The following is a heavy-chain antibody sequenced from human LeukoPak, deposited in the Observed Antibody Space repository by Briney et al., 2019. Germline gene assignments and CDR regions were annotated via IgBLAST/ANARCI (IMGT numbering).Heavy chain of an antibody. V-gene: IGHV3-7*05. CDR1: GFSFSNYW. D-gene: IGHD2-2*01. CDR2: IKPDGSEK. Sequence: PGGSLRLSCAASGFSFSNYWMAWVRQAPGQGPEWVANIKPDGSEKYYVDSVKGRFTISRDNAKNSLSLQMGSLTAEDTAVYYCARYGCSSSCYGFDCWGQGTLVTVSS. J-gene: IGHJ4*02. CDR3: ARYGCSSSCYGFDC.